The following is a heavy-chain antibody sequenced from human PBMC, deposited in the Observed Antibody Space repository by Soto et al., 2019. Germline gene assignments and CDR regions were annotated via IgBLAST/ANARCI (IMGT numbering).Heavy chain of an antibody. J-gene: IGHJ3*02. CDR1: GFTFSSYG. D-gene: IGHD2-2*01. Sequence: QVQLVESGGGVVQPGRSLRLSCAASGFTFSSYGMHWVRQAPGKGLEWVAVIWYDGSNKYYADSVKGRVTISRDNSKNTLYLQMNSLRAEDTAVYYCARDRSYCSSTSCYGDAFDIWGQGTMVTVSS. CDR3: ARDRSYCSSTSCYGDAFDI. V-gene: IGHV3-33*01. CDR2: IWYDGSNK.